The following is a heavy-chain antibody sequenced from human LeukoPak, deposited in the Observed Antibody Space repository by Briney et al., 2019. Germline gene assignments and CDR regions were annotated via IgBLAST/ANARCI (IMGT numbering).Heavy chain of an antibody. J-gene: IGHJ3*02. CDR3: ARATRGEAFDI. V-gene: IGHV1-2*06. CDR2: INLNSGGT. Sequence: ASVKVSCKASGYTFTGYYMHWVRQAPGQGLEWMGRINLNSGGTNYAQKFQGRVTITRDTSASTAYMELSSLRSEDTAVYYCARATRGEAFDIWGQGTMVTVSS. CDR1: GYTFTGYY.